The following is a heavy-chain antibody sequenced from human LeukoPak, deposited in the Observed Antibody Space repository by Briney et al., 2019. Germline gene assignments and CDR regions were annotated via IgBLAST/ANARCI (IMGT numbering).Heavy chain of an antibody. CDR2: IDPSDSYT. Sequence: GESLKISCTGSGYSFTSYWIAWVRQMPGKGLEWMGRIDPSDSYTNYSPSFQGHVTISADKSISTAYLQWSSLKASDTAMYYCARVWFGELYMDYWGQGTLVTVSS. CDR3: ARVWFGELYMDY. V-gene: IGHV5-10-1*01. D-gene: IGHD3-10*01. CDR1: GYSFTSYW. J-gene: IGHJ4*02.